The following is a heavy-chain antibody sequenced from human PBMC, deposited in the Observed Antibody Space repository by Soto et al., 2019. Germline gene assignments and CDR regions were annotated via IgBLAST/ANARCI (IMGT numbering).Heavy chain of an antibody. J-gene: IGHJ4*02. CDR3: VTGHWNYFDY. CDR2: INAGNGNT. V-gene: IGHV1-3*01. Sequence: GASVKVSCKASGYTFTSYAMHWVRQAPGQRLEWMGWINAGNGNTKYSQKFQDRFSISRDNSQNTLYLKMNSLRGEDTAVYYCVTGHWNYFDYWGQGTLVTVSS. CDR1: GYTFTSYA. D-gene: IGHD3-3*01.